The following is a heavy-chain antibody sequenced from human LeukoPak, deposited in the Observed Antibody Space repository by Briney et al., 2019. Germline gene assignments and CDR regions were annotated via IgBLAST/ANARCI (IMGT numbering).Heavy chain of an antibody. Sequence: GGSLRLSCAASGFTFSSYWMSWVRQAPGKGLEWVANIKQDGSEKYYVDSVKGRFTISRDNSKNTLYLQMNSLRAEDTAVYYCAKSGYSSSSGDYWGQGTLVTVSS. D-gene: IGHD6-13*01. CDR1: GFTFSSYW. CDR3: AKSGYSSSSGDY. J-gene: IGHJ4*02. V-gene: IGHV3-7*03. CDR2: IKQDGSEK.